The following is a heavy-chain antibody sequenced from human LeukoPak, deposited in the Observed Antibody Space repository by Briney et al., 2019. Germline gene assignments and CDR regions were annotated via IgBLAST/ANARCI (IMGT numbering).Heavy chain of an antibody. CDR1: GYTFTGYH. Sequence: ASVKVSCKASGYTFTGYHMHWVRRAPGQGLEWMGRINPNSGDTNYAQKFQGRVTMTRDTSTSTVHMELSGLRSEDTAVYYCARDQEGFDYWGQGTLVTVSS. CDR3: ARDQEGFDY. J-gene: IGHJ4*02. CDR2: INPNSGDT. V-gene: IGHV1-2*06.